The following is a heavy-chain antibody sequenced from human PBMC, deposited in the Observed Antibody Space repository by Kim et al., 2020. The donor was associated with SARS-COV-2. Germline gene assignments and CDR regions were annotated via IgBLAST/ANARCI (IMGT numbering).Heavy chain of an antibody. CDR2: IKSKTDGGTT. V-gene: IGHV3-15*01. J-gene: IGHJ4*02. Sequence: GGSLRLSCAASGFTFSNAWMSWVRQAPGKGLEWVGRIKSKTDGGTTDYAAPVKGRFTISRDDSKNTLYLQMNSLKTEDTAVYYCTTDRVSYCSSTSCYESAYWGQGTLVTVSS. D-gene: IGHD2-2*01. CDR3: TTDRVSYCSSTSCYESAY. CDR1: GFTFSNAW.